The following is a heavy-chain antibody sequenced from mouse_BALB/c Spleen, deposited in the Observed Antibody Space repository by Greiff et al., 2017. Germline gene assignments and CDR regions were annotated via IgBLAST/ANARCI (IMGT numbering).Heavy chain of an antibody. J-gene: IGHJ4*01. D-gene: IGHD2-4*01. CDR3: ARDLDYRGYAMDY. Sequence: VQLQQSGPGLVAPSQSLSITCTVSGFSLTSYGVHWVRQPPGKGLEWLGVIWAGGSTNYNSALMSRLSISKDNSKSQVFLKMNSLQTDDTAMYYCARDLDYRGYAMDYWGQGTSVTVSS. CDR1: GFSLTSYG. CDR2: IWAGGST. V-gene: IGHV2-9*02.